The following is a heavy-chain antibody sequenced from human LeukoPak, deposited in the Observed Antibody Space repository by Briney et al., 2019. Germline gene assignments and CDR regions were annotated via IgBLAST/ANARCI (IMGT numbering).Heavy chain of an antibody. J-gene: IGHJ4*02. V-gene: IGHV3-21*01. CDR1: GFTFSDYA. CDR2: ISSSSNYV. D-gene: IGHD3-9*01. CDR3: TRDFDWFRNQYDY. Sequence: PGGSLRLSCAASGFTFSDYAMNWVRQAPGKGLEWVSSISSSSNYVYYAASVQGRFTISRDNTKNSLYLQMNSLRAEDTAVHYCTRDFDWFRNQYDYWGQGTLVTVSS.